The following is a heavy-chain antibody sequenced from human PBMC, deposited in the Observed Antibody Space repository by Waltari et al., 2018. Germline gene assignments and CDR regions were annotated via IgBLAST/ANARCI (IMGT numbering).Heavy chain of an antibody. J-gene: IGHJ3*02. Sequence: DVQLVESGGELVQPGGSLRLSCAASGFTFSNYWMHWVRKVPGKGLVCVARIDGCGAGSLTSYADSVKGRFTISRDNSKDTLYLQMNSLRAEDTAVYYCARDYCSSATCYVNDAFDIWGQGTMVTVSS. D-gene: IGHD2-2*01. V-gene: IGHV3-74*01. CDR1: GFTFSNYW. CDR3: ARDYCSSATCYVNDAFDI. CDR2: IDGCGAGSLT.